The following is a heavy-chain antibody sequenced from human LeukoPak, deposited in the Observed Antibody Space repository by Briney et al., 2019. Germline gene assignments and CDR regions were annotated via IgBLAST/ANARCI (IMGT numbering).Heavy chain of an antibody. Sequence: GGSLRLSCAASGFTFSSYWMSWVRQAPGKGLEWVANIKQNGSEKYYVDSVKGRFTISRDNAKNSLYLQMNSLRAEDTAVYYCARVFRYSSGWYYYYGMDVWGQGTTVTVSS. CDR1: GFTFSSYW. J-gene: IGHJ6*02. V-gene: IGHV3-7*01. CDR2: IKQNGSEK. CDR3: ARVFRYSSGWYYYYGMDV. D-gene: IGHD6-19*01.